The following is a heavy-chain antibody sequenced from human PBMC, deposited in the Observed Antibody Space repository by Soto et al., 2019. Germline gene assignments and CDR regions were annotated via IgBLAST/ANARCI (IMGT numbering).Heavy chain of an antibody. CDR2: IYPGGSDT. J-gene: IGHJ4*02. CDR1: GYSFPNYW. V-gene: IGHV5-51*01. Sequence: GESLKISCEGSGYSFPNYWIGWVRQMPGKGLEWMGFIYPGGSDTKYNPSFQGQVTISVDKSLRTAYLQWSGLKASDTAMYYCVREYTSSLTLDYWGQGTLVTVSS. D-gene: IGHD2-2*01. CDR3: VREYTSSLTLDY.